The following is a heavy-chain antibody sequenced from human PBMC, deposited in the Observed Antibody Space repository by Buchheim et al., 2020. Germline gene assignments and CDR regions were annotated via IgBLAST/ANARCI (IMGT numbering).Heavy chain of an antibody. CDR2: INHSGST. J-gene: IGHJ4*02. Sequence: QVQLQESGPGLVKPSQTLSLTCTVSGGSISSGDYYWSWIRQPPGKGLEWIGEINHSGSTNYNPSLKSRVTISVDTSKNQFSLKLSSVTAADTAVYYCARASYYYDSSGYFYYFDYWGQGTL. CDR1: GGSISSGDYY. D-gene: IGHD3-22*01. V-gene: IGHV4-30-4*01. CDR3: ARASYYYDSSGYFYYFDY.